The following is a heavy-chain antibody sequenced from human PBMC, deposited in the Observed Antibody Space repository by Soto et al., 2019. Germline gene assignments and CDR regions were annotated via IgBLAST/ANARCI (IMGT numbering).Heavy chain of an antibody. V-gene: IGHV4-30-4*01. Sequence: SLCLAGPVSGGSINNNDYYGSWIRQTPGKGLEWIGYVYYSGTTDYIPSLKSRLSMSTDKSQNQFNLKLNSVTAADTATYYCARMSYFYDKWYFDLWGRGTPVTVSS. CDR3: ARMSYFYDKWYFDL. J-gene: IGHJ2*01. D-gene: IGHD3-22*01. CDR1: GGSINNNDYY. CDR2: VYYSGTT.